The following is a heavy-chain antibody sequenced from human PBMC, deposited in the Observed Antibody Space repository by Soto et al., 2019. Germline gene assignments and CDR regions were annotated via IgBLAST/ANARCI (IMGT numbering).Heavy chain of an antibody. CDR3: ARRAATLFTDYGMDV. J-gene: IGHJ6*02. Sequence: SETLSLTCTVSGGSISSSSYYWGWIRQPPGKGLEWIGSIYYSGSTYYNPSLKSRVTISVDTSKNQFSLKLSSVTAADTAVYYCARRAATLFTDYGMDVWGQGTTVTVYS. CDR2: IYYSGST. D-gene: IGHD6-13*01. V-gene: IGHV4-39*01. CDR1: GGSISSSSYY.